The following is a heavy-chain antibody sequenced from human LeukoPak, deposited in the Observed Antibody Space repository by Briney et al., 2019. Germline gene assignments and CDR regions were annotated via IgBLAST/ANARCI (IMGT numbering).Heavy chain of an antibody. J-gene: IGHJ3*02. CDR2: SSYGGST. CDR3: ALGGTTFHDAFDI. D-gene: IGHD1-1*01. Sequence: SETLSLTCTVSGGSINTYYWSWIRQSPGKGLEWIGHSSYGGSTSYNPSLKSRATISVDMSKNQFSLKVRSVTAADTAVYYCALGGTTFHDAFDIWGQGTMVTVSS. CDR1: GGSINTYY. V-gene: IGHV4-59*08.